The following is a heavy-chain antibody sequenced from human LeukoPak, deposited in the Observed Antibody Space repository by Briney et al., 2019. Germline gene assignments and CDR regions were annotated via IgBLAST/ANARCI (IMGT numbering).Heavy chain of an antibody. V-gene: IGHV1-8*01. CDR3: TRGLWRKVDY. CDR1: GYTFTTYD. Sequence: ASVKVSCKASGYTFTTYDINWVRQAPGQGLEWMGWMNPNSGNTGYAQKFQGRVTMTRNTSIRTAYMELSSLRSEDTAVYYCTRGLWRKVDYWGQGTLVTVSS. J-gene: IGHJ4*02. D-gene: IGHD3-3*01. CDR2: MNPNSGNT.